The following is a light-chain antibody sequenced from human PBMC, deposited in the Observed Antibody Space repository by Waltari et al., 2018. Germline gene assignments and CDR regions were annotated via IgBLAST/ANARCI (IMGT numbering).Light chain of an antibody. CDR1: QTTYTN. Sequence: DTVMTQSPATLSVSPGEGATLSCRASQTTYTNLAWYQQKPGQVPRLLIYGSSTRATGIPARFSGSGSWTEFTLTISSLQSEDFAVYYCQQYSRWPLTFGGGTKVEIK. V-gene: IGKV3-15*01. CDR2: GSS. CDR3: QQYSRWPLT. J-gene: IGKJ4*01.